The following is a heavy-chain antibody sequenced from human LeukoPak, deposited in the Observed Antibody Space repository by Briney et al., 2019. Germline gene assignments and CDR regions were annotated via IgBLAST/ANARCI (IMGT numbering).Heavy chain of an antibody. CDR2: ISYDGSNK. CDR3: AKKPSAWELRGYFQH. J-gene: IGHJ1*01. Sequence: PGGSLRLSCAASGFSFSSYGMHWVRQAPGKGLEWVTVISYDGSNKYYADSVKGRFTISRDNSKNTLYLQMNSLRAEDTAVYYCAKKPSAWELRGYFQHWGQGTLVTVSS. CDR1: GFSFSSYG. V-gene: IGHV3-30*18. D-gene: IGHD1-26*01.